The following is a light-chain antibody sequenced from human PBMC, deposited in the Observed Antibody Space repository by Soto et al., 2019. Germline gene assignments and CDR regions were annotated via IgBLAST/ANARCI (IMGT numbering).Light chain of an antibody. CDR1: QSVSSY. V-gene: IGKV3-11*01. Sequence: EIVLTQSPGTLSFSPGERATLSCRASQSVSSYLAWYQQKPGQAPRLLIYDASNRATGIPARFSGSGSGTDFTLPISSLEPEDFAVYYCQQRSNWPPWTFGHGTKVDIK. CDR2: DAS. J-gene: IGKJ1*01. CDR3: QQRSNWPPWT.